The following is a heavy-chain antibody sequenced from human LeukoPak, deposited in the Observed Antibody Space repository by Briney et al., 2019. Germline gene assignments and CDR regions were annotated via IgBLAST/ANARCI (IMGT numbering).Heavy chain of an antibody. CDR2: IIPIFGTA. CDR1: GGTFSSYA. Sequence: SVKVSCKASGGTFSSYAISWVRQAPGQGLEWMGGIIPIFGTANYAQKFQGRVTITTDESTSTAYMELSSLRSEDTAVYCCARGGYSYGYYYYYYMDVWGKGTTVTVSS. J-gene: IGHJ6*03. D-gene: IGHD5-18*01. CDR3: ARGGYSYGYYYYYYMDV. V-gene: IGHV1-69*05.